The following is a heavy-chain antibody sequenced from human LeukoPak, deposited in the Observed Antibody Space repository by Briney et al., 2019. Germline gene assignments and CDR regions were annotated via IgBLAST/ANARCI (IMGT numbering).Heavy chain of an antibody. J-gene: IGHJ6*02. CDR1: GFTVSSNY. D-gene: IGHD2-2*01. Sequence: GGSLRLSCAASGFTVSSNYMSWVRQAPGKGLEWVSAISGSGGITYYTDSVKGRFTISRDNSKNTLYLQMNSLRAEDTAEHYCAALGTDCSSTSCPNDYYYYGMDVWGQGTTVTVSS. CDR3: AALGTDCSSTSCPNDYYYYGMDV. CDR2: ISGSGGIT. V-gene: IGHV3-23*01.